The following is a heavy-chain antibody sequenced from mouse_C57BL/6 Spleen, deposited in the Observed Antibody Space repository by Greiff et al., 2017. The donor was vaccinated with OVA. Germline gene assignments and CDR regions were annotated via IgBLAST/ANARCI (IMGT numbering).Heavy chain of an antibody. CDR1: GFNIKDDY. CDR2: IDPENGDT. Sequence: EVKLVESGAELVRPGASVKLSCTASGFNIKDDYMHWVKQRPEQGLEWIGWIDPENGDTEYASKFQGKATITADTSSNTAYLQLSSLTSEDTAVYYCTQTAQEAMDYWGQGTSVTVSS. D-gene: IGHD3-2*02. V-gene: IGHV14-4*01. CDR3: TQTAQEAMDY. J-gene: IGHJ4*01.